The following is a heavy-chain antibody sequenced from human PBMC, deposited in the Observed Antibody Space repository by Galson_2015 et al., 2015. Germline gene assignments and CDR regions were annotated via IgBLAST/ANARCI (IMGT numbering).Heavy chain of an antibody. Sequence: SLRLSCAASGFTFSSYWMSWVRQAPGKGLEWVANIKQDGSEKYYVDSVKGRFTISRDNSKNSLYLQMNSLRAEDTAVYYCATSCRTGRGTSFDYWGQGTLVTVSS. V-gene: IGHV3-7*01. CDR1: GFTFSSYW. CDR2: IKQDGSEK. D-gene: IGHD2-2*01. CDR3: ATSCRTGRGTSFDY. J-gene: IGHJ4*02.